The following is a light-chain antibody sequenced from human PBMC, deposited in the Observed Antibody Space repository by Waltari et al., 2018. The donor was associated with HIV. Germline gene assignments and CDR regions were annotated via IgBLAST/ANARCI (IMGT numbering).Light chain of an antibody. CDR1: RDIGTY. CDR3: QESYSIPWT. CDR2: TAS. V-gene: IGKV1-39*01. J-gene: IGKJ1*01. Sequence: DIQMTQSPSSLSASVGDRVTITCRASRDIGTYLNWYQQKPGKAPKSLIYTASSLQSGVPSRFSGSGSGTVFTLTTSSLQPEDFATYYCQESYSIPWTFGQGTKVEIK.